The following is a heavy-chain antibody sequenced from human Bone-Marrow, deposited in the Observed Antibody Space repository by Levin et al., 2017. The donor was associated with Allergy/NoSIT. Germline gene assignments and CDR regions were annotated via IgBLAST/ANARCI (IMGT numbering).Heavy chain of an antibody. CDR2: ISSSGSTI. Sequence: GESLKISCAASGFTFSDYYMSWIRQAPGKGLEWVSYISSSGSTIYYADSVKGRFTISRDNAKNSLYLQMNSLRAEDTAVYYCARDPGFFYYDSSGYFRSRGNFDYWGQGTLVTVSS. CDR1: GFTFSDYY. V-gene: IGHV3-11*01. D-gene: IGHD3-22*01. CDR3: ARDPGFFYYDSSGYFRSRGNFDY. J-gene: IGHJ4*02.